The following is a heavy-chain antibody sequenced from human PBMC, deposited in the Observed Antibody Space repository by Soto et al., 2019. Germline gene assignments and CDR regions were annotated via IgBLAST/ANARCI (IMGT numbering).Heavy chain of an antibody. CDR1: GGTFSSYA. J-gene: IGHJ3*02. V-gene: IGHV1-69*06. D-gene: IGHD1-26*01. CDR3: ARTNRENAFDI. Sequence: ASVKVSCKASGGTFSSYAISWVRQAPGQGLEWMGGIIPIFGTANYAQKFQGRVTITADKSTSTAYMELSSLRSEDTAVYYCARTNRENAFDIWGQGTMVTVSS. CDR2: IIPIFGTA.